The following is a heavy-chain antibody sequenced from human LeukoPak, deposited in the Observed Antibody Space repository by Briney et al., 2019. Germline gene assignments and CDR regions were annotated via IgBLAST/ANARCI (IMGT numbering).Heavy chain of an antibody. CDR1: GFSFSDYG. CDR2: IRHDGNKK. CDR3: AQQGGRDTYGRNWYFGL. J-gene: IGHJ2*01. V-gene: IGHV3-30*02. D-gene: IGHD2-8*01. Sequence: PGGSLRLSCGASGFSFSDYGMHWVRQAPGKGLEWVAFIRHDGNKKYLPDSMKGRFSVSRDNSNNTLYLQMNSLRPGDTALYSCAQQGGRDTYGRNWYFGLWGRGTLVTVSS.